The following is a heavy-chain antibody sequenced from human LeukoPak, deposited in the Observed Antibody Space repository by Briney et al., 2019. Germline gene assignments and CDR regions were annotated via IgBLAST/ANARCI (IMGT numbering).Heavy chain of an antibody. CDR2: ISGSGDST. D-gene: IGHD2-8*01. J-gene: IGHJ6*02. Sequence: GGSLRLSCAASGFTFSSYAMSWVRQAQGKGLEWVSGISGSGDSTHYADSVKGRFTISRDNSKNTLYLQMNSLRAEDTALYYCAKIMRYYYYGMDVWGQGTTVTVSS. CDR1: GFTFSSYA. CDR3: AKIMRYYYYGMDV. V-gene: IGHV3-23*01.